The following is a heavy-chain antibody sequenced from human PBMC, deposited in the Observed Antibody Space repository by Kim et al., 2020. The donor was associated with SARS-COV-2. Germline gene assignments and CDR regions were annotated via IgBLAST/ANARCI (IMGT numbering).Heavy chain of an antibody. Sequence: ASVKVSCKPSGYTFTSNDISWVRQATGQGLEWMGWVKTDGGDTVYAQKFQGRIIMAWNTSTSTAYMELSGLTSEDTAVYYCARGFGFYYHYMDVWGKGTTVTVSS. V-gene: IGHV1-8*01. D-gene: IGHD3-10*01. J-gene: IGHJ6*03. CDR3: ARGFGFYYHYMDV. CDR1: GYTFTSND. CDR2: VKTDGGDT.